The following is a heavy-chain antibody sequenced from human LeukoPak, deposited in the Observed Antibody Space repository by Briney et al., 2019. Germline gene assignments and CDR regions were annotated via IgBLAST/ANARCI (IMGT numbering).Heavy chain of an antibody. J-gene: IGHJ4*02. V-gene: IGHV3-30-3*01. Sequence: PGGSLRLSCAASGFTFSSYAMQWVRQAPGKGLEWVAVISYDGSNKYYADSVKGRFTISRDNSKNTLYLQMNSLRAEDTAVYYCARDQRNTVPRTHNGFDYWGQGTLVTVSS. CDR3: ARDQRNTVPRTHNGFDY. CDR2: ISYDGSNK. CDR1: GFTFSSYA. D-gene: IGHD4-17*01.